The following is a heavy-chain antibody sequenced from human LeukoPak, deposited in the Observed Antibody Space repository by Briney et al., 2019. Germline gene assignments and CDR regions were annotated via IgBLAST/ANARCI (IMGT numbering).Heavy chain of an antibody. Sequence: SQTLSLTCTVSGGSISSGGYYWSWIRQHPGKGLEWIGYIYYSGSTYYNPSLKSRVTISVDTSKNQFSLKLSSVTAADTAVYYCARLAVPMVPYSHVLYWGQGTLVTVSS. CDR3: ARLAVPMVPYSHVLY. D-gene: IGHD3-10*01. J-gene: IGHJ4*02. V-gene: IGHV4-31*03. CDR1: GGSISSGGYY. CDR2: IYYSGST.